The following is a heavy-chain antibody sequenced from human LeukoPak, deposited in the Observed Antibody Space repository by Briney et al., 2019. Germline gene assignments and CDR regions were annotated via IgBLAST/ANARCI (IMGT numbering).Heavy chain of an antibody. CDR1: GYTFTGYY. D-gene: IGHD6-13*01. Sequence: GASVKVSCKASGYTFTGYYMHWVRQAPGQGLEWMGWINPNSGGTNYAQKFQGRVTMTRDTSISTAYMELSRLRSDDTAVYYCARETDSSSPDRGPGIDYWDQGTLVTVSS. CDR3: ARETDSSSPDRGPGIDY. J-gene: IGHJ4*02. CDR2: INPNSGGT. V-gene: IGHV1-2*02.